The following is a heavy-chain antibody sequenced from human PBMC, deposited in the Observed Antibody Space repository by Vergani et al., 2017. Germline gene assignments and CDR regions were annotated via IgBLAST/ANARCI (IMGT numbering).Heavy chain of an antibody. CDR3: ARELVGYPRVEDWFDP. CDR2: IYYSGST. CDR1: GGSVSSGSYY. D-gene: IGHD2-2*01. Sequence: QVQLQESGPGLVKPSETLSLTCTVSGGSVSSGSYYWSWIRQPPGKGLEWIGYIYYSGSTNYNPSLKSRVTISVDTSKNQFSLKLSSVTAADTAVYYCARELVGYPRVEDWFDPWGQGTLVTVSS. V-gene: IGHV4-61*01. J-gene: IGHJ5*02.